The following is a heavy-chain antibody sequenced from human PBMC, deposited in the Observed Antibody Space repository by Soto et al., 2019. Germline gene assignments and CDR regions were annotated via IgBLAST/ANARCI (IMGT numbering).Heavy chain of an antibody. CDR3: ARPLYSYGPMDV. J-gene: IGHJ6*02. D-gene: IGHD5-18*01. CDR1: GGSVSSGSDY. Sequence: SETLSLTCTVSGGSVSSGSDYWSWIRQPPGKGLEWIGYIYYSGSTNYNPSLKSRVTISVDTSKNQFSLKLSSVTAADTAVYYCARPLYSYGPMDVWGQGTTVT. CDR2: IYYSGST. V-gene: IGHV4-61*01.